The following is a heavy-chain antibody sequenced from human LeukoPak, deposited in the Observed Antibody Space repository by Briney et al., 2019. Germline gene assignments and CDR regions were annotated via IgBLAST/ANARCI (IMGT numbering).Heavy chain of an antibody. V-gene: IGHV4-39*07. D-gene: IGHD4-17*01. Sequence: PSGTLSLTCTVSGGSISGSTYYWAWIRQPPGKGLEWIGSIYYSGSTYYNLSLKSRVSISVDTSKNKFFLNLSSVTAADSAVYHCATSTVTSFLYGMDVWGQGTTVTVSS. J-gene: IGHJ6*02. CDR1: GGSISGSTYY. CDR3: ATSTVTSFLYGMDV. CDR2: IYYSGST.